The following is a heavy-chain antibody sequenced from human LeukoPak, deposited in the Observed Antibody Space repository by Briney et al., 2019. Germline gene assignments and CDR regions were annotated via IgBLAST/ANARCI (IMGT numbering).Heavy chain of an antibody. CDR1: GYTFTGYY. D-gene: IGHD3-22*01. J-gene: IGHJ5*02. CDR3: ARGVHVRKYDSNENCFDP. Sequence: ASVKVSCKASGYTFTGYYMHWVRQAPGQGLEWMGWISAYNGNTNYAQKLQGRVTMTTDTSTSTAYMELRSLRSDDTAVYYCARGVHVRKYDSNENCFDPWGQGTLVTVSS. V-gene: IGHV1-18*04. CDR2: ISAYNGNT.